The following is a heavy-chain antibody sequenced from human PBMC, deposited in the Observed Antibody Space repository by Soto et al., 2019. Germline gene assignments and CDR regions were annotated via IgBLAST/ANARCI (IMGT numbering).Heavy chain of an antibody. D-gene: IGHD1-26*01. CDR3: ARWYSGSYSGSGGHFDY. V-gene: IGHV1-69*01. CDR1: GGTFSSYA. CDR2: FIPIFGTA. Sequence: QVQLVQSGAAVKKPGSSVKVSCKASGGTFSSYAISWVRQAPGQGLEWMGGFIPIFGTANYAQKFQGRVTITADESTSTAYMELSSLRSEDTSVYYCARWYSGSYSGSGGHFDYWGQGTLVTVSS. J-gene: IGHJ4*02.